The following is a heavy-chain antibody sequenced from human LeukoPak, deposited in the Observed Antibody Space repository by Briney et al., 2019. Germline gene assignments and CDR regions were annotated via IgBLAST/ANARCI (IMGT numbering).Heavy chain of an antibody. CDR1: GFTFSSYG. Sequence: AGSLRLSCAASGFTFSSYGTHWDRQAPDKGMEWVAVIRYDVSHKYYADVVKGRFTISRDNSKNTLYLQMNSLRAEDTAVYYCAKDGYCDFWSGYGYYYYYMDVWGKGTTVTVSS. J-gene: IGHJ6*03. CDR3: AKDGYCDFWSGYGYYYYYMDV. CDR2: IRYDVSHK. D-gene: IGHD3-3*01. V-gene: IGHV3-30*02.